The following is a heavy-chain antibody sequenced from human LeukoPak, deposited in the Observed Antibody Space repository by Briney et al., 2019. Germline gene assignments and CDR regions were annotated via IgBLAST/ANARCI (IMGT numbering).Heavy chain of an antibody. D-gene: IGHD3-3*01. V-gene: IGHV3-15*01. J-gene: IGHJ4*02. Sequence: GGSLRLSCAASGFTFSNAWMSWVRQAPGQGLEWVGRIKSKTDGTTTDYAAPVRGRFTISRDDSKNTLYLQMNSLETEDTAVYYCATDQLYSVYWSGYLPHWGPGTLVTVSS. CDR1: GFTFSNAW. CDR3: ATDQLYSVYWSGYLPH. CDR2: IKSKTDGTTT.